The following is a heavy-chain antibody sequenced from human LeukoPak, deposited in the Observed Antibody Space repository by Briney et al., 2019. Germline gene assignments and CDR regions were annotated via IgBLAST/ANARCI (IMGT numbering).Heavy chain of an antibody. D-gene: IGHD3-3*01. Sequence: ASVKVSCKVSGYTPTELSMHWVRQAPGKGLEWMGGFDPEDGETIYAQKFQGRVTMTEDTSTDTAYMELSSLRSEDTAVYYCARVSAILGVVTGYFQYWGQGTLVTVSS. V-gene: IGHV1-24*01. CDR1: GYTPTELS. CDR3: ARVSAILGVVTGYFQY. J-gene: IGHJ1*01. CDR2: FDPEDGET.